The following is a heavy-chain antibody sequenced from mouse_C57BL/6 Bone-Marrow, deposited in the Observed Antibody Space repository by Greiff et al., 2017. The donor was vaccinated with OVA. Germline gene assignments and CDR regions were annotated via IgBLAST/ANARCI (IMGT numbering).Heavy chain of an antibody. D-gene: IGHD3-3*01. CDR1: GYTFTDYE. CDR3: TRWRDAWFAY. J-gene: IGHJ3*01. CDR2: IDPETGGT. Sequence: VQLVESGAELVRPGASVTLSCKASGYTFTDYEMHWVKQTPVHGLEWIGAIDPETGGTAYNQKFKGKAILTADKSSSTAYMELRSLTSEDSAVYYCTRWRDAWFAYWGQGTLVTVSA. V-gene: IGHV1-15*01.